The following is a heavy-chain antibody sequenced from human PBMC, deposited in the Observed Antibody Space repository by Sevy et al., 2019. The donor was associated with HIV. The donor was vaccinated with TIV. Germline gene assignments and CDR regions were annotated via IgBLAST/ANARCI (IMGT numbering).Heavy chain of an antibody. J-gene: IGHJ6*02. CDR3: ARDRQVYAYMDV. D-gene: IGHD2-8*01. V-gene: IGHV1-69*13. CDR1: GGTFSSYA. CDR2: IIPIFGTA. Sequence: ASLKVSCKASGGTFSSYAISWVRQAPGQGLEWMGGIIPIFGTANYAQKFQGRVTITADESTSTAYMELSSLRSEDTAVYYCARDRQVYAYMDVWGQGTTVTVSS.